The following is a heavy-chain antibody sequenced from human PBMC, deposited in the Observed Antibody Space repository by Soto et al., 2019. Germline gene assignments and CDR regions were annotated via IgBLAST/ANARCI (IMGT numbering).Heavy chain of an antibody. J-gene: IGHJ3*02. CDR2: IYPGDSDT. Sequence: PAESMTTSCKVSGYSFTSYWIVWVRQMPGKGLEWMGIIYPGDSDTRYSPSFQGQVTISADKSISTAYLQWSSLKASDTALYYCARRGVLNGADAFDIWGQGTMVTVSS. V-gene: IGHV5-51*01. D-gene: IGHD2-8*01. CDR3: ARRGVLNGADAFDI. CDR1: GYSFTSYW.